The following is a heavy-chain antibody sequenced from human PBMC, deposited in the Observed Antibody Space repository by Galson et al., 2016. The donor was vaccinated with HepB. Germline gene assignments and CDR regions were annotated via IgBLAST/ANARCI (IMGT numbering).Heavy chain of an antibody. V-gene: IGHV5-10-1*01. CDR3: ARQGRYHFEVEGDY. CDR2: IDPSDYDT. D-gene: IGHD3-3*02. Sequence: QSGAEVKKPGESLKIFCKASGYTFTTYWITWVRQVPGKGLEWVGRIDPSDYDTNYNPSFFGQVTISTDRSISTAYLQWSSLKASDSAIYYCARQGRYHFEVEGDYRGPGTLVTVSS. CDR1: GYTFTTYW. J-gene: IGHJ4*02.